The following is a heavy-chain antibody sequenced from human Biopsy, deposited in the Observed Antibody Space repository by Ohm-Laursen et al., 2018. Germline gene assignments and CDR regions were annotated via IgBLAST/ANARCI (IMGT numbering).Heavy chain of an antibody. CDR2: IITFFRTV. J-gene: IGHJ6*02. D-gene: IGHD3-9*01. Sequence: GSSVKVSCKVSGGTFSNSAIGWVRQAPGQGLEWMGGIITFFRTVNYAQNFQGRLTITADEFTDTAYMELRSLRSEDTAVYYCAPQTPRDPDILTGAYHYDMAVWGQGTTVTVSS. V-gene: IGHV1-69*01. CDR3: APQTPRDPDILTGAYHYDMAV. CDR1: GGTFSNSA.